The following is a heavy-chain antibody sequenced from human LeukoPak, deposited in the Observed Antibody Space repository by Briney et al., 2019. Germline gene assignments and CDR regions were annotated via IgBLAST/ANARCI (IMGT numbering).Heavy chain of an antibody. CDR1: GFTFHDYA. Sequence: PGGSLRLSCAASGFTFHDYAMHWVRQAPGKGLEWVSSISWNSDNIGYADSVKGRFTISRDNAKNSLYLQMNSLRPEDMALYYCAKAGCSSTTCYANCWGQGTLVTVSS. D-gene: IGHD2-2*01. V-gene: IGHV3-9*03. CDR2: ISWNSDNI. J-gene: IGHJ4*02. CDR3: AKAGCSSTTCYANC.